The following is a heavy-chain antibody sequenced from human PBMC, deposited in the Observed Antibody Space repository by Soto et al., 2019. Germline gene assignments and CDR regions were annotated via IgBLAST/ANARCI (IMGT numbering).Heavy chain of an antibody. V-gene: IGHV3-74*01. CDR1: GFTFSRYW. Sequence: GGSLRLSCAASGFTFSRYWMHWVRQAPGKGLVWVSRINPDGSGTDYADSVKGRFTISRDNAKNTVYLQMNSLRADDTAVFYCGRGGSDSPMAPGYWGQGTLVTVSS. J-gene: IGHJ4*02. CDR3: GRGGSDSPMAPGY. D-gene: IGHD5-18*01. CDR2: INPDGSGT.